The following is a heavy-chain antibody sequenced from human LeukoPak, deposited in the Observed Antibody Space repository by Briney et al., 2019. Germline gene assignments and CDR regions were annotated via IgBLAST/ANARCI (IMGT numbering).Heavy chain of an antibody. Sequence: PSGTLSLTCTVSGGSISYFYWSWIRQSPGKGLQWIGYVHNSGSTNYNPSFASRLSISLDTSKQQFSLRLSSATAADTAVYYCAREQLHSGRFDYWGQGILVTVSS. V-gene: IGHV4-59*01. CDR1: GGSISYFY. CDR3: AREQLHSGRFDY. D-gene: IGHD1-26*01. CDR2: VHNSGST. J-gene: IGHJ4*02.